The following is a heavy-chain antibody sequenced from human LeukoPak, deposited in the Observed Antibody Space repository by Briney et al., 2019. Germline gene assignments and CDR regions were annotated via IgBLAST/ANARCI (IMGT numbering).Heavy chain of an antibody. J-gene: IGHJ2*01. CDR2: INPSGGST. V-gene: IGHV1-46*01. D-gene: IGHD3-22*01. CDR3: ARDRSGSHWYFDL. Sequence: ASVKVSCKASGYTFTGYYIHWVRQAPGQGLEWMGIINPSGGSTSYAQKFQGRVTMTRDTSTSTVYMELSSLRSEDTAVYYCARDRSGSHWYFDLWGRGTLVTVSS. CDR1: GYTFTGYY.